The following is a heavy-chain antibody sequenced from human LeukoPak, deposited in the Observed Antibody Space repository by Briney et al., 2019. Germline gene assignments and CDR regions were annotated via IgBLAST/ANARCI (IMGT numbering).Heavy chain of an antibody. CDR2: INHSGST. Sequence: SETLSLTCAVYGGSFSGYYWSWIRQPPGKGLEWIGEINHSGSTNYNPSLKSRVTISVDTSKNQFSLKLSSVTAADTAVYYCARGVYDSRGYYVLKKYYFDYWGKGTLVTVSS. CDR1: GGSFSGYY. CDR3: ARGVYDSRGYYVLKKYYFDY. D-gene: IGHD3-22*01. V-gene: IGHV4-34*01. J-gene: IGHJ4*02.